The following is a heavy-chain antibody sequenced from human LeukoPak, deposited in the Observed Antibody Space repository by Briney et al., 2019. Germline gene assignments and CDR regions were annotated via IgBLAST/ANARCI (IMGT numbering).Heavy chain of an antibody. CDR2: IYYSGST. CDR1: GGSISSYY. J-gene: IGHJ6*02. D-gene: IGHD3-22*01. CDR3: AREYYYDSSGYYGYYYGMDV. Sequence: SETLSLTCTVSGGSISSYYWSWIRQPPGKGLEWIWYIYYSGSTNYNPSLKSRVTISVDTSKNQFSLKLSSVTAADTAVYYCAREYYYDSSGYYGYYYGMDVWGQGTTVTVSS. V-gene: IGHV4-59*01.